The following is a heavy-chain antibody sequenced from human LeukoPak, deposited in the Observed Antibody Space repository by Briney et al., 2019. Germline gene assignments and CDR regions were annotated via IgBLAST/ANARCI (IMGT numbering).Heavy chain of an antibody. CDR1: GYSISNGYY. J-gene: IGHJ4*02. CDR3: ARQSSSWQIKEDY. D-gene: IGHD6-13*01. CDR2: FYHTGST. V-gene: IGHV4-38-2*02. Sequence: SETLSLTCTVSGYSISNGYYWGWIRQPPGKGLEWIGSFYHTGSTYYNPSLKSRVTISVDTSKNQFSLKLTSVTAADTAVYYCARQSSSWQIKEDYWGQGTLVTVSS.